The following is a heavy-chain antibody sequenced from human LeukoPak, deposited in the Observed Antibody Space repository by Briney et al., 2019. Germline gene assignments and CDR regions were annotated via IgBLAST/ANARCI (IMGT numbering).Heavy chain of an antibody. D-gene: IGHD3-10*01. J-gene: IGHJ4*02. CDR2: ISSSSSYI. V-gene: IGHV3-21*01. CDR1: GFTFSSYS. Sequence: GGSLRLSCAASGFTFSSYSMNWVRQAPGKGLEWVSSISSSSSYIYYADSVKGRLTISRDNAKNSLYLQMNSLRAEDTAVYYCARSLVRGVINDYWGQGTLVTVSS. CDR3: ARSLVRGVINDY.